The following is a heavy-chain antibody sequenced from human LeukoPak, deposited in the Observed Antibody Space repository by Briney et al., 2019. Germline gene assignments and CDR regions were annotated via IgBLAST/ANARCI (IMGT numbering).Heavy chain of an antibody. CDR2: IDNRGSR. Sequence: SETLSLICAVYGGSFSGYYCSWIRQPPGKGLEWVGEIDNRGSRNHNPSLKSRVTISLDTSKNQFSLKLSSVTPADTAVYYCARALASDGSGSYHYWGQGSLVTVSS. J-gene: IGHJ4*02. V-gene: IGHV4-34*01. D-gene: IGHD3-10*01. CDR3: ARALASDGSGSYHY. CDR1: GGSFSGYY.